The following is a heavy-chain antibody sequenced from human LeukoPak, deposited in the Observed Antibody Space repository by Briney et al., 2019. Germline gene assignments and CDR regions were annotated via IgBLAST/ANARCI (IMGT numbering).Heavy chain of an antibody. CDR2: ISASGDST. J-gene: IGHJ4*02. V-gene: IGHV3-23*01. CDR1: GFAFSKYA. Sequence: PGGSLGLSCAASGFAFSKYAMSWVRQAPGKGLEWVSGISASGDSTRYAESVKGRFTISRDNSKNTLYLLMNSLRAGDTAVYYCANGNGQRFLEWLHETYFDYWGQGTLVSVSS. D-gene: IGHD3-3*01. CDR3: ANGNGQRFLEWLHETYFDY.